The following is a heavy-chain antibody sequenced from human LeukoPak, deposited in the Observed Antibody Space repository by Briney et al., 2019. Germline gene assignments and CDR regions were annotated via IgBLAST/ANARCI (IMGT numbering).Heavy chain of an antibody. J-gene: IGHJ4*02. CDR1: GYTFTSYG. CDR2: ISAYNGNT. Sequence: ASVKVSCKASGYTFTSYGISWVRQAPRQGLEWMGWISAYNGNTNYAQKLQGRVTMTTDTSTSTAYMELRNLRSDGPGVYYWSSNSYYYGAGSLGGGLNYWGQGTLVTVSS. V-gene: IGHV1-18*04. CDR3: SSNSYYYGAGSLGGGLNY. D-gene: IGHD3-10*01.